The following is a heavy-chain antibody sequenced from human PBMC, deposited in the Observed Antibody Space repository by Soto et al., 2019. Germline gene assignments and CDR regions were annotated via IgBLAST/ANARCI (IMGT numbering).Heavy chain of an antibody. D-gene: IGHD6-19*01. Sequence: EVQLLESGGGLVQPGGSLRLSCAASGFTFSSYAMNWVRQAPGKGLEWVSVISGSGDSTYYADSVKGRFTISSDNCKNPLYLQMNSLRAEDRGVYYCASRSSGWYFDYWGQGTLVTVSS. CDR1: GFTFSSYA. CDR2: ISGSGDST. V-gene: IGHV3-23*01. CDR3: ASRSSGWYFDY. J-gene: IGHJ4*02.